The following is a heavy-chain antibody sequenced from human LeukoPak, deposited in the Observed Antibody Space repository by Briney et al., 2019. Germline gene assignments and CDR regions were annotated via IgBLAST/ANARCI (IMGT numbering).Heavy chain of an antibody. V-gene: IGHV3-64*04. CDR1: GFTFSIYA. J-gene: IGHJ4*02. Sequence: TGGSLRLSCSASGFTFSIYAMHWVRQAPGKGLEYVSAISSNGGGTYYADSVKGRFTISRDNSKNTLYLQMNSLRAEDTAVYYCAKGGQQLEPAYFVDHWGQGTLVTVSS. CDR3: AKGGQQLEPAYFVDH. CDR2: ISSNGGGT. D-gene: IGHD1-1*01.